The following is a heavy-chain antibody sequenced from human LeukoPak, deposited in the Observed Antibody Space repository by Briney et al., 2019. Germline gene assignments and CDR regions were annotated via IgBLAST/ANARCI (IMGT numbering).Heavy chain of an antibody. J-gene: IGHJ4*02. Sequence: SETLSLTCSVSSDSISSSSYLWVWVRQPPGKGLEWIGDIYSNGHISYNPSLKSRAAISVDTSKNQFSLNLSSVTAADTAVYYCARRHYGSGNIDSWGQGTLVAVSS. V-gene: IGHV4-39*01. CDR3: ARRHYGSGNIDS. CDR2: IYSNGHI. CDR1: SDSISSSSYL. D-gene: IGHD3-10*01.